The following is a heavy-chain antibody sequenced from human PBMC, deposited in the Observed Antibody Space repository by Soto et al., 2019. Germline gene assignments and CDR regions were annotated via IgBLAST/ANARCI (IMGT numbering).Heavy chain of an antibody. V-gene: IGHV4-59*08. Sequence: SETLSLTCTVSGGSISNYHWSWIRQPPGKGLEWIGFIYYIGSTNYNPSLKSRVTISIDTSKNQFSLKLSSVTAADTAVYYCARHTATRPFDYWGQGTLVTVS. CDR3: ARHTATRPFDY. J-gene: IGHJ4*02. CDR2: IYYIGST. D-gene: IGHD4-17*01. CDR1: GGSISNYH.